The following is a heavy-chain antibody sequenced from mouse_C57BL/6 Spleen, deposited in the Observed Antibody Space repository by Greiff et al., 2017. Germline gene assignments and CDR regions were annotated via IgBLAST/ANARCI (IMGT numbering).Heavy chain of an antibody. CDR3: ARSPRGYFDV. CDR2: IWSGGST. D-gene: IGHD3-3*01. V-gene: IGHV2-2*01. CDR1: GFSLTSYG. J-gene: IGHJ1*03. Sequence: QVQLKESGPGLVQPSQSLSITCTVSGFSLTSYGVHWVRQSPGKGLEWLGVIWSGGSTDYNAAFIFRLSISKDNSKSQVFFKMNSLQAVDTARYYCARSPRGYFDVWGTGTTVTVSS.